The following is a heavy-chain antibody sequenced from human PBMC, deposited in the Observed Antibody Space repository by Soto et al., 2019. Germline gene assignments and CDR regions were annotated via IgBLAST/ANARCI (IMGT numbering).Heavy chain of an antibody. Sequence: SETLSLTCTVSDGSIDSSAYSWGWIRQPPGKGLEWIGSINYSGSTYYSPSLKSRVTISIDTSRNQFSLRLSSVTATDTAVYYCARRDCGGDCYSWYYWGQGTLVTVSS. CDR1: DGSIDSSAYS. CDR2: INYSGST. D-gene: IGHD2-21*02. J-gene: IGHJ4*02. V-gene: IGHV4-39*01. CDR3: ARRDCGGDCYSWYY.